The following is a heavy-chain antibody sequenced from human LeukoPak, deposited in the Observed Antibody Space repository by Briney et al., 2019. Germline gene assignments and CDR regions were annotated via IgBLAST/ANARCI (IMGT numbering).Heavy chain of an antibody. CDR2: IKQDGSEK. J-gene: IGHJ5*02. Sequence: GGSRRLSCAASGFTFSSYWMSWVRQAPGKGLEWVANIKQDGSEKYYVNSVKGRFTISRDNARNSLYLQMNSLRAEDTAVYYCARDDYSNDWFDPWGQGTLVTVSS. CDR1: GFTFSSYW. V-gene: IGHV3-7*01. CDR3: ARDDYSNDWFDP. D-gene: IGHD6-13*01.